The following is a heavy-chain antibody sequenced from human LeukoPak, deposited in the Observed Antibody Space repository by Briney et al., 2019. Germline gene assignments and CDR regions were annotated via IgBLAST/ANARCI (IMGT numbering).Heavy chain of an antibody. CDR3: TTDIWTPIAAVGDLTFDY. CDR1: GFTFSNAW. D-gene: IGHD6-13*01. CDR2: IKSKTDGGTT. V-gene: IGHV3-15*01. Sequence: GGFLRLSCAASGFTFSNAWMSWVRQAPGKGLEWVGRIKSKTDGGTTDYAAPVKGRFTISRDDSKNTLYLQMNSLKTEDTAVYYCTTDIWTPIAAVGDLTFDYWGQGTLVTVSS. J-gene: IGHJ4*02.